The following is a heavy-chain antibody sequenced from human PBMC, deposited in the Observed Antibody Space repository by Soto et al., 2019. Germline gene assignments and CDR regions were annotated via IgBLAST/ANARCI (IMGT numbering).Heavy chain of an antibody. CDR1: GYTFTSYG. CDR3: VVAAQPYYYDC. V-gene: IGHV1-18*01. Sequence: QVQLVQSGAEVKKPGASVKVSCKASGYTFTSYGISWVRQAPGQGLEWMGWISAYNGNTNYAQKLQGRVTMTTNTSTSTAYMELRRLRSDDRAVYYCVVAAQPYYYDCWGQGTLVTVSS. CDR2: ISAYNGNT. J-gene: IGHJ4*02. D-gene: IGHD2-15*01.